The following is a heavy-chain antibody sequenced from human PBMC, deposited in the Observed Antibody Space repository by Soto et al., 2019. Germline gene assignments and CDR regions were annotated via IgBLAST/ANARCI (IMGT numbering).Heavy chain of an antibody. V-gene: IGHV4-39*02. J-gene: IGHJ5*02. Sequence: SETLSLTCTVSGGSISSSTYYWGWIRQPPGKGLEWIGSIYFRGSTYYNPSLKSRVTVSVDTSKKQFSLKLTSVTAADTAVYYCAREVLTGYYPAGWFDPWGQGTLVTVSS. CDR2: IYFRGST. CDR1: GGSISSSTYY. CDR3: AREVLTGYYPAGWFDP. D-gene: IGHD3-9*01.